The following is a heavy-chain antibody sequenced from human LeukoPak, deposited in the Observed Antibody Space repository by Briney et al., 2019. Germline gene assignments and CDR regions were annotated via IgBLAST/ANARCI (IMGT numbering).Heavy chain of an antibody. CDR1: GGSFSGYY. Sequence: PSETLSLTCAVYGGSFSGYYWSWIRQPPGKGLEWIGEINHSGSTNYNPSLKSRVTISVDTSKNQFSLKLSSVTAADTAVYYCARGGRAAAGTFRYFDYWGQGTLVTVSS. V-gene: IGHV4-34*01. CDR3: ARGGRAAAGTFRYFDY. D-gene: IGHD6-13*01. J-gene: IGHJ4*02. CDR2: INHSGST.